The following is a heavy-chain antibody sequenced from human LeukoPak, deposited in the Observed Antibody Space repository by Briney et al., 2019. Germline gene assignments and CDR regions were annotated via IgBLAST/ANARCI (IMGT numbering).Heavy chain of an antibody. J-gene: IGHJ4*02. D-gene: IGHD6-13*01. CDR1: GYTFTSYY. CDR2: INPSGGST. CDR3: ATLLDGIAAAGTYFDY. Sequence: ASVKVSCKASGYTFTSYYMHWVRQAPGQGLGWMGIINPSGGSTSYAQKFQGRVTMTRDTSTSTVYMELSGLRSEDTAVYYCATLLDGIAAAGTYFDYWGQGTLVTVSS. V-gene: IGHV1-46*01.